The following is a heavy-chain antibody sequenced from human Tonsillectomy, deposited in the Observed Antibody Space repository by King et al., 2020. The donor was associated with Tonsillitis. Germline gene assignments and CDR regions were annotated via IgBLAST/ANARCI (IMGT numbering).Heavy chain of an antibody. CDR1: GFTFDDYG. CDR2: INWNGGST. V-gene: IGHV3-20*03. Sequence: VQLVESGGGVVRPGGSLRLSFAASGFTFDDYGMSWVRQAPGRGLEWVSGINWNGGSTGYAASVKGRFTISRDNAKNSLYLQMNRLRAEDTALYYCARDRGDYVSFLDYWGQGTLVTVSS. D-gene: IGHD4-17*01. CDR3: ARDRGDYVSFLDY. J-gene: IGHJ4*02.